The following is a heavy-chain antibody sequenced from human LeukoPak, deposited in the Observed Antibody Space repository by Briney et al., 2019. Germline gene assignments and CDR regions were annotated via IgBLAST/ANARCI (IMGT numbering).Heavy chain of an antibody. CDR1: GGSISSSSYY. Sequence: SETLSLTCTVSGGSISSSSYYWGWIRQPPGKGLEWIGSIYYSGSTYYNPSLKSRVTISVDTSKNQFSLKLSSVTAADTAVYYCARQSHPSTAPGFYYFDYWGQGTLVTVSS. J-gene: IGHJ4*02. V-gene: IGHV4-39*01. CDR2: IYYSGST. D-gene: IGHD4-17*01. CDR3: ARQSHPSTAPGFYYFDY.